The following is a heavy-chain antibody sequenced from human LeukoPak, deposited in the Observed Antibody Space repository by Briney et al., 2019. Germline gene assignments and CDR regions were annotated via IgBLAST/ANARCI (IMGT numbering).Heavy chain of an antibody. J-gene: IGHJ5*02. CDR3: ARRLTQYDCFDP. CDR1: GDSVSSNSVT. Sequence: SQTLSLTCAISGDSVSSNSVTWNWIRQSLSRGLEWLGRTYYRSTWYNDYAVSVRGRITVNPDTSKNQFSLHLNSVTPEDTAVYYCARRLTQYDCFDPWGQGILVTVSS. CDR2: TYYRSTWYN. V-gene: IGHV6-1*01. D-gene: IGHD2-2*01.